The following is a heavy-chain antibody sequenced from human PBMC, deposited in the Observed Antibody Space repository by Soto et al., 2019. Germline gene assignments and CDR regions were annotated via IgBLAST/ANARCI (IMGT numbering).Heavy chain of an antibody. CDR2: INEDGSEK. CDR1: GFSFSLFW. V-gene: IGHV3-7*03. Sequence: RGSLRLSCAASGFSFSLFWMSWVRQTPGKGLEWVANINEDGSEKFFADSVKGRFTISRDNAKNSLSLQMNSLTADDTAVYYCARTGWPQSSYYFDYWGQGTLVTVSS. J-gene: IGHJ4*02. CDR3: ARTGWPQSSYYFDY. D-gene: IGHD3-16*01.